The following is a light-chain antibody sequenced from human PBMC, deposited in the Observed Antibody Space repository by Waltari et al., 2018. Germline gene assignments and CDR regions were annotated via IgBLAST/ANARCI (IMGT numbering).Light chain of an antibody. J-gene: IGLJ1*01. CDR1: TSDVGSYDL. Sequence: QSALTQPSSVSGTPGQSITISCSGTTSDVGSYDLVSWYQQHPGEAPKLLLCEVFKRPPDTSSRFSGAKSGSTASLTSSGLQPEDEADYYCCSYAGRGTYVFGSGTKVTVL. CDR2: EVF. V-gene: IGLV2-23*02. CDR3: CSYAGRGTYV.